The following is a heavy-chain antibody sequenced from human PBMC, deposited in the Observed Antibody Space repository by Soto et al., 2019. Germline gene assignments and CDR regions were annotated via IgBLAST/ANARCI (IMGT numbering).Heavy chain of an antibody. J-gene: IGHJ4*02. V-gene: IGHV2-5*02. CDR3: AHRVLRTVFGLVTTTAIYVDF. CDR2: IYWDDDK. Sequence: QITLNESGPTVVRPTEPLTLTCRFSGFSLTTSGVGVGWIRQSPGKAPEWLALIYWDDDKRYSASLKSRLTITKDTCKNQEDLTVSDLDPTDTATYYCAHRVLRTVFGLVTTTAIYVDFWGQGTPVAVSS. D-gene: IGHD3-3*01. CDR1: GFSLTTSGVG.